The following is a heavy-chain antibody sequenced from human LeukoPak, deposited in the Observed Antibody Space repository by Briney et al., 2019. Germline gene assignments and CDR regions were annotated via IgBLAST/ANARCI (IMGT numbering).Heavy chain of an antibody. CDR3: ARDYYYDSSGYSNYFDY. CDR1: GYTSTSYG. V-gene: IGHV1-18*01. D-gene: IGHD3-22*01. Sequence: ASVKVSCKASGYTSTSYGISWVRQAPGQGLEWMGWISAYSGNTNYAQQLQGRVTMTTDTSTNTAYMELRSLRSDDTATYYCARDYYYDSSGYSNYFDYWGQGTLVTVSS. J-gene: IGHJ4*02. CDR2: ISAYSGNT.